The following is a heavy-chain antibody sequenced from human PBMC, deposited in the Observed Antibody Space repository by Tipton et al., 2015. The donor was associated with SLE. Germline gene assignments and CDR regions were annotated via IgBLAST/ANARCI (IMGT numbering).Heavy chain of an antibody. CDR2: MNPSSGNT. V-gene: IGHV1-8*01. CDR1: GYTFTNYE. Sequence: QLVQSGAEVKKPGASVKVSCKASGYTFTNYEINWVRQATGQGLEWMGWMNPSSGNTVYAQKFQGRVTMTRNTSITTAYMELSSLRSEDTAVYYCARVATVTTPFDYWGQGTLVTVSS. D-gene: IGHD4-17*01. CDR3: ARVATVTTPFDY. J-gene: IGHJ4*02.